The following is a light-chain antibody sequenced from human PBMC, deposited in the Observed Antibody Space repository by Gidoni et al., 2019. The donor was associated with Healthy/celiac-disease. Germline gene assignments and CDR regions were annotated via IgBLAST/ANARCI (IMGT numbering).Light chain of an antibody. Sequence: DIQMTQCPSSLSASVGDRVTITCRASQSISSYLNWYQQKPGKAPKLLIYAASSLQSGVPSRFSGSGSGTDFTLTISSLQPEDFATYYCQQSYSTPWTFXQXTKVEIK. J-gene: IGKJ1*01. CDR1: QSISSY. CDR3: QQSYSTPWT. CDR2: AAS. V-gene: IGKV1-39*01.